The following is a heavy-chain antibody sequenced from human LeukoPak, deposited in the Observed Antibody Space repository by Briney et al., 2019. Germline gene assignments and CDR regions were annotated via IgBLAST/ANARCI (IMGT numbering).Heavy chain of an antibody. CDR2: IKSKTDGGTT. CDR3: TTITMIREHEDY. CDR1: GFTFSKAW. V-gene: IGHV3-15*01. Sequence: GGSLRLSCAASGFTFSKAWMSWVRQAPGKGLEWVARIKSKTDGGTTDYAAPVKGRFTISRDDSRNTLSLQMNSLKTEDTAVYYCTTITMIREHEDYWGQGTLVTVSS. J-gene: IGHJ4*02. D-gene: IGHD3-10*01.